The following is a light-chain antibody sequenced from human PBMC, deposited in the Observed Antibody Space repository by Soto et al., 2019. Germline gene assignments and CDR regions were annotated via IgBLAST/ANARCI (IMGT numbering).Light chain of an antibody. V-gene: IGKV3-15*01. CDR1: QSVSSN. CDR3: QQYNNWPPIT. CDR2: GAS. Sequence: EVVMTQSPSTLSVSPGERSTLSCISSQSVSSNLAWYQQKPGQAPRLLIYGASTRATGIPARFSGSGSGTEFTLTISSLQSEDFAVYYCQQYNNWPPITFGQGTRLEIK. J-gene: IGKJ5*01.